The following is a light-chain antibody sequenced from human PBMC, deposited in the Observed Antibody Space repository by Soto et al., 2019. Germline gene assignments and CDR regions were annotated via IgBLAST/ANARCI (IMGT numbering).Light chain of an antibody. Sequence: EIVLTQSLATLSLSPGERATLSCRASQSVSNFLAWYQQKPGQAPRLLISDASNRATGIPGRFSGSGSETDFSLTLSSLEPEDFAVYYCQQRSNWPWTFGQGTKVEIK. CDR3: QQRSNWPWT. CDR1: QSVSNF. CDR2: DAS. V-gene: IGKV3-11*01. J-gene: IGKJ1*01.